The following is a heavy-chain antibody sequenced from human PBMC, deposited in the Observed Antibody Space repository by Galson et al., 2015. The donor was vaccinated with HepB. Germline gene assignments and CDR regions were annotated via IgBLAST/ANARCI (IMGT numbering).Heavy chain of an antibody. V-gene: IGHV3-23*01. CDR2: ISGSGHST. D-gene: IGHD2-2*01. J-gene: IGHJ4*02. CDR1: GFTFSSYD. CDR3: ATNDTSRYFDY. Sequence: SLRLSCAASGFTFSSYDMNWVRQAPGKGLEWVSVISGSGHSTYYADSVKGRFTISRDNSKNTLYLQINSLRAEDTAVYYCATNDTSRYFDYWGQGTLATVSS.